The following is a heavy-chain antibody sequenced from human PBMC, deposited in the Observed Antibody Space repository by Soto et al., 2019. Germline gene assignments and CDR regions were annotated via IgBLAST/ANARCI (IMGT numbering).Heavy chain of an antibody. D-gene: IGHD6-13*01. CDR1: GYTFTSYD. J-gene: IGHJ5*02. CDR3: ARAYSSSWRNWFDP. V-gene: IGHV1-8*01. CDR2: MNPNSGNT. Sequence: GASVKVSCKASGYTFTSYDINWVRQATGQGLEWMGWMNPNSGNTGYAQKFQVRVTMTRNTSISTAYMELSSLRSEDTAVYYCARAYSSSWRNWFDPWGQGTLVTVSS.